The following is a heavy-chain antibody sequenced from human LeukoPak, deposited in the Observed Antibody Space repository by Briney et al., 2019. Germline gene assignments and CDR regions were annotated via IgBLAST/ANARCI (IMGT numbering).Heavy chain of an antibody. V-gene: IGHV4-39*07. CDR1: GGSISSSSYY. CDR2: IYYSGST. CDR3: ARDGYYDILTGYGDYFDY. J-gene: IGHJ4*02. D-gene: IGHD3-9*01. Sequence: SETLSLTCTVSGGSISSSSYYWGWIRQPPGKGLEWIGSIYYSGSTYYNPSLKSRVTISVDTSKNQFSPKLSSVTAADTAVYYCARDGYYDILTGYGDYFDYWGQGTLVTVSS.